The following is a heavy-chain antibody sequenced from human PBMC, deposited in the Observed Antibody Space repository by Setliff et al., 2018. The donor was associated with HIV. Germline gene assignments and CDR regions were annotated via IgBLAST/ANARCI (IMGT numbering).Heavy chain of an antibody. J-gene: IGHJ4*02. CDR2: IYYSGST. CDR3: ARPPGYCSSTGCQGYFDY. D-gene: IGHD2-2*01. V-gene: IGHV4-39*01. Sequence: RSEILSLTCPISARSISSSSYYWGWNRQPPGKGLEWLGKIYYSGSTYYNPSLKSRVTISVATSKKQFSLKLSSVTASDTAVYYCARPPGYCSSTGCQGYFDYWGQGTLVTVSS. CDR1: ARSISSSSYY.